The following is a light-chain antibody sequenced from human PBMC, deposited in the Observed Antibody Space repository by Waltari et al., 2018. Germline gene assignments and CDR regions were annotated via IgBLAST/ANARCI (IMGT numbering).Light chain of an antibody. Sequence: QSALTQIASVAGSPGQSITIPCTGTSSDVGDHNHVSWYQQRPGKLPKLLIYDVISRPSGVSTRFSGSKSGNTASLTISGLQAEDEADYYCSAYTRGVVFGGGTQLTVL. CDR1: SSDVGDHNH. CDR2: DVI. CDR3: SAYTRGVV. V-gene: IGLV2-14*03. J-gene: IGLJ2*01.